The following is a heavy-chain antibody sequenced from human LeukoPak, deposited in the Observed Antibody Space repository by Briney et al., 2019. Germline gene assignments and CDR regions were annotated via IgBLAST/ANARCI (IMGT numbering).Heavy chain of an antibody. CDR1: GYTFTSYY. CDR3: ARDKAPGSGYYYGMDV. CDR2: INPSGGST. D-gene: IGHD3-10*01. V-gene: IGHV1-46*01. Sequence: ASVKVSCTASGYTFTSYYMYWVRQAPGQGLEWMGIINPSGGSTGYAQKFQGRVTMTRDTSTSTVYMELSSLRSEDTAVYYCARDKAPGSGYYYGMDVWGQGTTVTVSS. J-gene: IGHJ6*02.